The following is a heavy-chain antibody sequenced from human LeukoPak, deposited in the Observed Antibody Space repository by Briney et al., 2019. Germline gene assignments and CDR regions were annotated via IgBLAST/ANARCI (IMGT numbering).Heavy chain of an antibody. CDR1: GDSISSYF. J-gene: IGHJ4*02. Sequence: SETLSLTCSVSGDSISSYFWSWIRQSPGKGLEWVGYIHYSGSSSYNPSLTSRATISLDTSKNQFYLKLSSVTASDTAFYYCARDQRRDYGDYFDNWGQGTLVTVSS. CDR2: IHYSGSS. V-gene: IGHV4-59*01. D-gene: IGHD3-16*01. CDR3: ARDQRRDYGDYFDN.